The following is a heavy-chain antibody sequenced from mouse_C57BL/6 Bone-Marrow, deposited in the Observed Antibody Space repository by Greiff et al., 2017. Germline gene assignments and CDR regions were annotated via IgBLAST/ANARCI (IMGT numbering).Heavy chain of an antibody. J-gene: IGHJ1*03. CDR2: FHPNSGST. Sequence: QVQLQQPGAELVKPGASVKLSCKASGYTFTSYWMHWVKQRPGQGLEWIGMFHPNSGSTNYNEKFKSKATLTVAKSSRPAYMQLSSLTTEDSAGYYCARSTKGLVWGTGTTVTVSS. V-gene: IGHV1-64*01. CDR3: ARSTKGLV. D-gene: IGHD1-3*01. CDR1: GYTFTSYW.